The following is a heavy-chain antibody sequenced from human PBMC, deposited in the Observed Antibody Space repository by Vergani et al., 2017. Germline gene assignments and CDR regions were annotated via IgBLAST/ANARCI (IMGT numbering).Heavy chain of an antibody. CDR1: GYSFTSYW. Sequence: EVQLVQSGAEVKKPGESLRISCKGSGYSFTSYWISWVRQMPGKGLEWMGRIDPSDSYTNYSPSFQGHVTITADKSSSTAYLQWSSRKATDTAMYYCARHLPDNAHNWFDPWGEGTLVVVSS. D-gene: IGHD1-1*01. CDR3: ARHLPDNAHNWFDP. CDR2: IDPSDSYT. J-gene: IGHJ5*02. V-gene: IGHV5-10-1*01.